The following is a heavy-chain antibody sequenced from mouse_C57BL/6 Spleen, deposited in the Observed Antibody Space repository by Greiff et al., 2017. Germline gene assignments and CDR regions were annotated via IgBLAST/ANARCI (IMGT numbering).Heavy chain of an antibody. CDR2: ISSGGSYT. CDR1: GFTFSSYG. D-gene: IGHD2-2*01. J-gene: IGHJ4*01. V-gene: IGHV5-6*01. Sequence: EVKVVESGGDLVKPGGSLKLSCAASGFTFSSYGMSWVRQTPDKRLEWVATISSGGSYTYYPDSVKGRFTISRDNAKNTLYLQMSSLKSEDTAMYYCARHEGMVTTGYAMEYWGQGTSVTVSS. CDR3: ARHEGMVTTGYAMEY.